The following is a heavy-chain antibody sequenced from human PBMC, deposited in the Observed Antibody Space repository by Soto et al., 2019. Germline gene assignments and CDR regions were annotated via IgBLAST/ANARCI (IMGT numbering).Heavy chain of an antibody. CDR1: GASIDRTSSYY. Sequence: QLRLQESGPGLMKPSETLSLTCTVSGASIDRTSSYYWGWIRQPPGKGLEWIGSIFYSGSTSYNPSLRSRFTMSVDTSNNQFSLKLTSVTAADTSIYYCARHDFYRSYVDVWGKGITVIVSS. V-gene: IGHV4-39*01. J-gene: IGHJ6*03. CDR3: ARHDFYRSYVDV. CDR2: IFYSGST. D-gene: IGHD2-21*02.